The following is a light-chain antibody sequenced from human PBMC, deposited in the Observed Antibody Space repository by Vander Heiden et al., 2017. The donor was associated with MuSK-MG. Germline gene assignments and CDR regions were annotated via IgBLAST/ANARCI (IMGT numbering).Light chain of an antibody. CDR1: GSDVGGYAY. Sequence: QSALTQPASVSGSPEQAIHISCTGTGSDVGGYAYVSWYQQHPDKAPKIMIYDVSNRHSGVSNRFSGSTSGNTASLTISGLQAEDEADYYCSSYAGSGTYVFGTGTKVSVL. CDR3: SSYAGSGTYV. CDR2: DVS. J-gene: IGLJ1*01. V-gene: IGLV2-14*01.